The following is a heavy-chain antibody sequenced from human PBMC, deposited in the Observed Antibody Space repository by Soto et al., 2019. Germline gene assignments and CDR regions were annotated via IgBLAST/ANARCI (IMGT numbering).Heavy chain of an antibody. J-gene: IGHJ5*02. V-gene: IGHV4-30-4*01. CDR1: GASIKSTDYY. CDR3: VRTAREGAVAPHWFDR. D-gene: IGHD2-21*02. CDR2: VYYTGST. Sequence: SETLSLTCTVSGASIKSTDYYWRWIRQAPGKGLEWFGYVYYTGSTYYNPSLMSRLTISVDTSKNQFSLKLTSVTAAETAVYYCVRTAREGAVAPHWFDRWGQGTQVTVSS.